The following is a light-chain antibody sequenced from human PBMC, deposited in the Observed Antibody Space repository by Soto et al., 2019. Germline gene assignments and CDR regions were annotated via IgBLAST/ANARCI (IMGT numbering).Light chain of an antibody. CDR1: QDIRDY. CDR3: QEYGGAPYA. V-gene: IGKV1-27*01. J-gene: IGKJ3*01. Sequence: DIQMTQSPSSLSASVGDRVTITCRASQDIRDYLVWYQQRPGKVPSLLIYAASTLQSGVPSRFSGSGIGTDVTLLCSSLQCEDVAASYCQEYGGAPYAFGPGTKVDLK. CDR2: AAS.